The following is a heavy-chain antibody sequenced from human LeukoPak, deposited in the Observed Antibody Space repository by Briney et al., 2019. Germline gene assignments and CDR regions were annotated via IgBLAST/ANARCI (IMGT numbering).Heavy chain of an antibody. CDR2: IGSDNKP. D-gene: IGHD3-10*02. CDR1: GFTFSAYA. J-gene: IGHJ6*02. V-gene: IGHV3-23*01. CDR3: ARDLHYYVAMDF. Sequence: PGGSLRLSCEDSGFTFSAYAMPWVRQAPGQGLEWVSSIGSDNKPHYSESVKGRFAISRDNSKSMLFLQLNSLRAEDTALYYCARDLHYYVAMDFLGQGTTVTVSS.